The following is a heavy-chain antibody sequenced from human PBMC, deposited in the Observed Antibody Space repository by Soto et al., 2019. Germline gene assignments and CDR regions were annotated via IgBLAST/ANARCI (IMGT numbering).Heavy chain of an antibody. Sequence: SETLSLTCTVSGGSISSYYWSWIRQPPGKGLEWIGYIYYSGSTNYNPSLKSRVTISVDTSKNQFSLKLSSVTAADTAVYYCAMSGYYNLGAFDIWGQGKTFTVS. D-gene: IGHD3-22*01. CDR2: IYYSGST. CDR1: GGSISSYY. CDR3: AMSGYYNLGAFDI. V-gene: IGHV4-59*01. J-gene: IGHJ3*02.